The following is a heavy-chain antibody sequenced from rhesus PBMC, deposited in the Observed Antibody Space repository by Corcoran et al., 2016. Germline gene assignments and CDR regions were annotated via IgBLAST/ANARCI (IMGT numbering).Heavy chain of an antibody. D-gene: IGHD6-31*01. CDR1: GGSISDDYY. CDR2: IYWSGGGT. CDR3: ARRTDSSGWYWYFDY. V-gene: IGHV4-106*01. J-gene: IGHJ4*01. Sequence: QVQLQESGPGLVKPSETLSLTCAVSGGSISDDYYWSWIRQPPGKGLEWIGYIYWSGGGTNSNPSLKNRLTISIDTSKNQFSLKLSSVTAADTAVYYCARRTDSSGWYWYFDYWGQGVLVTVSS.